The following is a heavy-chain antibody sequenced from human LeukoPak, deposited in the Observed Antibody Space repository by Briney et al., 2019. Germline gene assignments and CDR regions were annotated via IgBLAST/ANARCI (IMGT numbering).Heavy chain of an antibody. CDR2: ISAYNGNT. D-gene: IGHD3-3*01. CDR1: GYTFTSYG. Sequence: ASVKVSCKASGYTFTSYGINWVRQAPGQGLEWMGWISAYNGNTNYAQKLQGRVTMTTDTSTSTAYMELRSLRSDDTAVYYCARDYYDFWSGYSGQVWFDPWGQGTLVTVSS. J-gene: IGHJ5*02. V-gene: IGHV1-18*01. CDR3: ARDYYDFWSGYSGQVWFDP.